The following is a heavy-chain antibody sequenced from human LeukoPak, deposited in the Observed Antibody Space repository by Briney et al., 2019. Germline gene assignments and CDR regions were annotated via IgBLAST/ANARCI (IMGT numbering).Heavy chain of an antibody. V-gene: IGHV4-38-2*02. CDR1: GYSISSGYY. Sequence: SETLSLTCTVSGYSISSGYYWGWIRQPPGKGLEWIGNFDHSGSTYYNPSLKSRVTISVDTSKIQFSLKLSSVTAADTAVYYCARGGDYGDYYMDGWGKGTTVTVS. J-gene: IGHJ6*03. CDR2: FDHSGST. CDR3: ARGGDYGDYYMDG. D-gene: IGHD4-17*01.